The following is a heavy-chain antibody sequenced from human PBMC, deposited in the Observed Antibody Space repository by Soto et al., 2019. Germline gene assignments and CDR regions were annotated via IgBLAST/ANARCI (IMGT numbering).Heavy chain of an antibody. CDR2: IYPGDSDT. CDR3: ARRHWTVEQYCNCHLDV. CDR1: GYSFPTYW. Sequence: PVESLKISCKGFGYSFPTYWIGWVRQLPGQGLEWMGVIYPGDSDTRYSPSFQRQVTISAVESTTTAYLQWLSLKASDTAMYYCARRHWTVEQYCNCHLDVWGQGTPVTVSS. J-gene: IGHJ6*02. V-gene: IGHV5-51*01. D-gene: IGHD4-4*01.